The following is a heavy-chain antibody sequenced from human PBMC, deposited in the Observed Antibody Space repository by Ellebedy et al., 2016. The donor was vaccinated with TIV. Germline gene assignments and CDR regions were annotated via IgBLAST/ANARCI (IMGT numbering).Heavy chain of an antibody. CDR1: GFTFSSYA. D-gene: IGHD2-2*02. Sequence: PGGSLRLSCAASGFTFSSYAMSWVRQAPGKGLEWVSAITGSGGGTYYADSVKGRFTISRDNSKNTLYLHMNSLRAEDTAVYYWAKGYMNPFDYWGQGILVTVSS. CDR2: ITGSGGGT. V-gene: IGHV3-23*01. CDR3: AKGYMNPFDY. J-gene: IGHJ4*02.